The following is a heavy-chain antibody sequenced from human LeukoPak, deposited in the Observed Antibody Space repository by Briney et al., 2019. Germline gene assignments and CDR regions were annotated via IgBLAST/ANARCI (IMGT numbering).Heavy chain of an antibody. J-gene: IGHJ4*02. CDR1: GFTFSTYA. V-gene: IGHV3-23*01. CDR3: ARVNRITMVRGVLDY. CDR2: ISGSGANT. D-gene: IGHD3-10*01. Sequence: GGSLRLSCAASGFTFSTYAMSWVRQAPGKGLEWVSTISGSGANTYYADSVRGRFTISRDNSKNTLYLHMNSLRAEDTAVYYCARVNRITMVRGVLDYWGQGTLVTVSS.